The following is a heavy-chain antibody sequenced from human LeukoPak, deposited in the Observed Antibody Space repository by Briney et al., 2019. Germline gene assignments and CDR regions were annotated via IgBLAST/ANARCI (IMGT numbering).Heavy chain of an antibody. CDR1: GFTFNNFA. D-gene: IGHD3-10*01. CDR3: AGVLRGAFDI. Sequence: GGSLRLSCTASGFTFNNFAMSWVRQAPGKGLEWVSGISGSAVSTFYADSVKGRFTISRDNSKTTLYLHMDSLRVEDTAVYYCAGVLRGAFDIWGQGKMVAVSS. CDR2: ISGSAVST. V-gene: IGHV3-23*01. J-gene: IGHJ3*02.